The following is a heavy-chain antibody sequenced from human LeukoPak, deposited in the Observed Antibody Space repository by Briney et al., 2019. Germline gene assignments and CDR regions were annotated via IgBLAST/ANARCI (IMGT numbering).Heavy chain of an antibody. V-gene: IGHV3-53*01. Sequence: GKSLRLSCAASGFTVSSNYMSWVRQAPGKGLEWVSIIYSGGSTFYADSVKGRFTISRDNSKNTLYLQMNSLRAEDTAVYYCARGGSYLSAFDIWGQGTMVTVSS. CDR2: IYSGGST. CDR3: ARGGSYLSAFDI. D-gene: IGHD1-26*01. J-gene: IGHJ3*02. CDR1: GFTVSSNY.